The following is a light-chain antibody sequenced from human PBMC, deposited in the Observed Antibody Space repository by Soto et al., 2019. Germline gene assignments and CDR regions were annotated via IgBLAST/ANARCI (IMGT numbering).Light chain of an antibody. V-gene: IGKV1-5*01. Sequence: DIQMTQSPSTLSASVGDRVTITCRASQSISGWLAWYQQKPGKAPKLLIYDVSSLESGVPSRFNGSGSGTEFTLTISSLQPDDFATYYCQQYNSYWTFGQGTKVEI. CDR2: DVS. J-gene: IGKJ1*01. CDR3: QQYNSYWT. CDR1: QSISGW.